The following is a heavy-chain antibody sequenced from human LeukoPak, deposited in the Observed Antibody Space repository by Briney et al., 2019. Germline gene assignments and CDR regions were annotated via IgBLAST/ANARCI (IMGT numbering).Heavy chain of an antibody. CDR1: GYTFTDYF. Sequence: ASVRVSCKASGYTFTDYFVQWFRQVPGHGLQWMALINPNTGGTSYAQKLQGRVTVTRDTSISTTYMELNRLTYDDTAVYFCSREASCGSTSCHQDLWGQGTLVTVSP. J-gene: IGHJ5*02. CDR3: SREASCGSTSCHQDL. D-gene: IGHD2-2*01. V-gene: IGHV1-2*02. CDR2: INPNTGGT.